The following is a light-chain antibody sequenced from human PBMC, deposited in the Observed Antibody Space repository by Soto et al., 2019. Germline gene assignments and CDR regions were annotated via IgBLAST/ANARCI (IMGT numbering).Light chain of an antibody. CDR2: DVS. CDR3: SSYTSINLDV. CDR1: SSDDGGYEH. J-gene: IGLJ1*01. V-gene: IGLV2-14*03. Sequence: QSVLTQPASVSGSPGQSISISCTGTSSDDGGYEHVSWYQHHPGKAPKLVIYDVSSRPSGVSYRFSGSKSGNTASLTISGLQPEDEADYYCSSYTSINLDVLGTGTKVTVL.